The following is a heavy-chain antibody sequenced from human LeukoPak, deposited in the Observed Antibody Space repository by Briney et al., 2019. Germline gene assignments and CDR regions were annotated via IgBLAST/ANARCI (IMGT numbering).Heavy chain of an antibody. Sequence: GGSLRLACAAYGFTFSNAWMSWVRQAPGKGLEWIGRIKSKTDGGTTDYAAPVKGRFTISRDDSKNTLYLQMNSLKTEDTAVYYCTTCGGDCYPFDYWGQGTLVTVSS. J-gene: IGHJ4*02. D-gene: IGHD2-21*02. CDR1: GFTFSNAW. CDR2: IKSKTDGGTT. CDR3: TTCGGDCYPFDY. V-gene: IGHV3-15*01.